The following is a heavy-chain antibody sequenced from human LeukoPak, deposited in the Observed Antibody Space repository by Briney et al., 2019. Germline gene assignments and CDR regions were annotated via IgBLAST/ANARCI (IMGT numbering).Heavy chain of an antibody. CDR3: ARVSGYDWESFYDY. V-gene: IGHV3-7*03. CDR1: GFSFSNFW. Sequence: GESLRLSCAASGFSFSNFWMGWVRQAPGKGLEWVANIKQDGSETYYVDSVKGRLTISRDNAKNSLYLQMNSLRAEDTAVYYCARVSGYDWESFYDYWGQGILVTVSS. J-gene: IGHJ4*02. D-gene: IGHD5-12*01. CDR2: IKQDGSET.